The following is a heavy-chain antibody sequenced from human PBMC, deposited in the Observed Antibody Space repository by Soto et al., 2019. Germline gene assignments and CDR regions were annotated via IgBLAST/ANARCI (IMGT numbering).Heavy chain of an antibody. Sequence: EVQVVESGGGLVQPGGSLRLSCAASGFSFSSYWMSWVRQAPGKGPEWVANIKQDGSDTYYVDSVKGRFTISRDNARSSLSLQMNSLRSEDTAVYFCARAGGSGGFMDVWGKGTTVTVSS. J-gene: IGHJ6*04. CDR1: GFSFSSYW. CDR2: IKQDGSDT. CDR3: ARAGGSGGFMDV. V-gene: IGHV3-7*01. D-gene: IGHD2-15*01.